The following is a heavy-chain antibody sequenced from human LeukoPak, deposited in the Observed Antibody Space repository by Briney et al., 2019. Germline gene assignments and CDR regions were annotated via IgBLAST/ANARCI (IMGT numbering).Heavy chain of an antibody. CDR2: IYSDGST. CDR3: ARKVDTAMVD. Sequence: PGGSLRLSCAASGFTFSSYGMHWVRQAPGKGLEWVSVIYSDGSTYYADSVKGRFTISRDNSKNTLYLQMNSLRAEDTAVYYCARKVDTAMVDWGQGTLVTVSS. D-gene: IGHD5-18*01. J-gene: IGHJ4*02. V-gene: IGHV3-66*01. CDR1: GFTFSSYG.